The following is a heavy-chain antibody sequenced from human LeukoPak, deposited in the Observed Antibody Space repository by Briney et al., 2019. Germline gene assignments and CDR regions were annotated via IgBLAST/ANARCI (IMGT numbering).Heavy chain of an antibody. D-gene: IGHD3-22*01. CDR2: TIGSGYNT. CDR1: GFTFSDYY. J-gene: IGHJ3*02. Sequence: GGSLRLSCAASGFTFSDYYMSWVRQAPGKGLEWVSATIGSGYNTYYADSVKGRFAISRDSSKNTLYLQMNSLRAEDTAVYYCAKGSGYYSRDAFDIWGQGTMVTVSS. CDR3: AKGSGYYSRDAFDI. V-gene: IGHV3-23*01.